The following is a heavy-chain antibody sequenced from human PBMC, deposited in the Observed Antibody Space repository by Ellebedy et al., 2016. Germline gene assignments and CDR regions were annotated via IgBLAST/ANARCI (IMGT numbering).Heavy chain of an antibody. V-gene: IGHV3-9*01. CDR1: GFTFDDYA. Sequence: SLKISCAASGFTFDDYAMHWVRQAPGKGLEWVSGISWNSGSIGYADPVKGRFTISRDNAKNSLYLQMNSLRAEDTALYYCAKDITTGAVAGVNWFDPWGQGTLVTVSS. J-gene: IGHJ5*02. CDR2: ISWNSGSI. CDR3: AKDITTGAVAGVNWFDP. D-gene: IGHD6-19*01.